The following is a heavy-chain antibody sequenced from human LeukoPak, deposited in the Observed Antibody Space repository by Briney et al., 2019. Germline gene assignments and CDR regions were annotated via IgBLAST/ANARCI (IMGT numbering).Heavy chain of an antibody. CDR2: NNPNSGGT. Sequence: GASVKVSCKASGHTFTGYYMHWVRQAPGQGLEWMGWNNPNSGGTNYAQKFQGRVTMTRDTSISTAYMELSRLRSDDTAVYYCARYYYDSSGQENYFDYWGQGTLVTVSS. CDR3: ARYYYDSSGQENYFDY. CDR1: GHTFTGYY. V-gene: IGHV1-2*02. D-gene: IGHD3-22*01. J-gene: IGHJ4*02.